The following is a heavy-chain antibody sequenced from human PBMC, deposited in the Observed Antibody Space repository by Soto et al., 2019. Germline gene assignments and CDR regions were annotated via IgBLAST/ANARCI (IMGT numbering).Heavy chain of an antibody. CDR3: ARDRGYRSGSFGS. Sequence: SETLSLTCTVSGGSISCYYWGWTRQPAGKELEWIGRIYSDGTTNYNPSLKGRGTMSVDTSKKQISLKLTSVPAADTATYYCARDRGYRSGSFGSWGQGGLVTVSS. J-gene: IGHJ5*02. CDR2: IYSDGTT. V-gene: IGHV4-4*07. D-gene: IGHD5-18*01. CDR1: GGSISCYY.